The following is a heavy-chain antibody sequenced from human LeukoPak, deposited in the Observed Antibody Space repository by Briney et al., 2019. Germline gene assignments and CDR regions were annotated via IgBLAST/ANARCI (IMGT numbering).Heavy chain of an antibody. CDR3: ARDWWGLGDRNSASRYRLT. J-gene: IGHJ4*02. CDR1: GFTFSSFW. V-gene: IGHV3-7*01. D-gene: IGHD2-2*01. Sequence: GGSLRLSCAASGFTFSSFWMSWVRQAPGKGLEWVAIIKQDGSEIYYLDSVKGRFTISRDNAKNSLYLQMNSLRAEDTAVYYCARDWWGLGDRNSASRYRLTWGQGILVTVSS. CDR2: IKQDGSEI.